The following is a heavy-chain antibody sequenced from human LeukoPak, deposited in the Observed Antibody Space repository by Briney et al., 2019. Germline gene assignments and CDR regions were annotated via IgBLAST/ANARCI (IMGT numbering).Heavy chain of an antibody. CDR3: ARARAFWSGYTT. CDR1: GGSISSYY. D-gene: IGHD3-3*01. CDR2: IYYSGST. J-gene: IGHJ5*02. V-gene: IGHV4-59*01. Sequence: SETLSLTCTVSGGSISSYYWSWIRQPPGKGLEGIGYIYYSGSTNYNPSLKSRVTISVDTSKNQFSLKLSSVTAADTAVYYCARARAFWSGYTTWGQGTLVTVSS.